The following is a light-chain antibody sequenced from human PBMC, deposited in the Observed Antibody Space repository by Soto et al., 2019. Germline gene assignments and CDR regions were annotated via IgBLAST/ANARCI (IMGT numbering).Light chain of an antibody. J-gene: IGLJ2*01. V-gene: IGLV2-23*01. CDR1: SSDVGSYNF. CDR2: EGT. Sequence: QSALTQPASVSGSPGQSITISCTGTSSDVGSYNFVSWFQQHPGKVPKLIIYEGTERPSGVSNRFSASKSGNTASLTISGLQHEDEADYYCCSYAGPSTIFGGGTQLTVL. CDR3: CSYAGPSTI.